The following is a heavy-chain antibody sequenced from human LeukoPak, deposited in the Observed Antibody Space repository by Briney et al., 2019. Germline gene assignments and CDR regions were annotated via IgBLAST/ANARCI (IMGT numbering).Heavy chain of an antibody. J-gene: IGHJ5*02. V-gene: IGHV4-39*01. D-gene: IGHD2-15*01. CDR2: IYYSGST. CDR3: ARHPRRGYCSGGSCYASWFDP. Sequence: KSSETLSLTCTVSGGSISSSSYNWGWIRQPPGKGLEWVGSIYYSGSTYYNPSLKSRVTISVDTSKNQFSLKLSSVTAADTAVYYCARHPRRGYCSGGSCYASWFDPWGQGTLVTVSS. CDR1: GGSISSSSYN.